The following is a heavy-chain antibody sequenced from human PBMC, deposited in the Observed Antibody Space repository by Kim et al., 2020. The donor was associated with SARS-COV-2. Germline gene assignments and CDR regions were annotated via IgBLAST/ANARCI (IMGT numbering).Heavy chain of an antibody. CDR1: GFTFSNYW. J-gene: IGHJ5*02. Sequence: GGSLRLSCVASGFTFSNYWMAWVRQAPGKGPEWVANINPSGNVKYYLDSVKGRVTFSRDNAENLLYLKLDSLRVDDTAVYYCARARETSNWYDPWGKGT. V-gene: IGHV3-7*05. CDR3: ARARETSNWYDP. CDR2: INPSGNVK.